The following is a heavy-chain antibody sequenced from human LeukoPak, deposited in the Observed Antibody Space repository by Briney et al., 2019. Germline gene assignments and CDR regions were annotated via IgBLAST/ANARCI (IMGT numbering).Heavy chain of an antibody. CDR3: ARHVYYGSGSYYYGMDV. V-gene: IGHV4-59*08. CDR2: IYYSGST. CDR1: GGSISSYY. Sequence: SETLSLTCTVSGGSISSYYWSWIRQPPGKGLEWIGYIYYSGSTNYNPSLKSRVTISVDTSKNQFSLKLSSVTAADTAVYYCARHVYYGSGSYYYGMDVWAKGPRSPSP. D-gene: IGHD3-10*01. J-gene: IGHJ6*02.